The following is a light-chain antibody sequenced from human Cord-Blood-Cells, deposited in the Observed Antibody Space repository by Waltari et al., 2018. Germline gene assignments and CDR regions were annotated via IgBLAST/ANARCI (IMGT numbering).Light chain of an antibody. J-gene: IGKJ2*01. V-gene: IGKV4-1*01. CDR3: QQYYSTPMYT. CDR1: QSVLYSSNNKNY. CDR2: WAS. Sequence: DIVMPQSPDSLAVSLGERATINCKSSQSVLYSSNNKNYLAWYQQKPGQPPKLLIYWASTRESGVPDRFSGSVSGTDFTLTISSLQAEDVAVYYCQQYYSTPMYTFGQGTKLEIK.